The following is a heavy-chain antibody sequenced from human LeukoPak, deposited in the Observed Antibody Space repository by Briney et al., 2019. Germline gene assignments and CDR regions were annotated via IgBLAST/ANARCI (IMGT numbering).Heavy chain of an antibody. CDR1: GFTFSSYG. J-gene: IGHJ3*02. CDR3: ANLVSSDYDSRGGDAFDI. Sequence: GGSLRLSCAASGFTFSSYGMHWVRQAPGKGLEWVAVIWYDGSNKYYADSVKGRFTISRDNSKNTLYLQMNSLRAEDTAVYYCANLVSSDYDSRGGDAFDIWGQGTMVTVSS. D-gene: IGHD3-22*01. CDR2: IWYDGSNK. V-gene: IGHV3-33*06.